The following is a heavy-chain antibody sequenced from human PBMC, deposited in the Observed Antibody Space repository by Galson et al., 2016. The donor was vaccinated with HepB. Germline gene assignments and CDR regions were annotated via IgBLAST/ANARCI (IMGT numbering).Heavy chain of an antibody. D-gene: IGHD1-14*01. CDR2: ISRSSSYI. Sequence: SLRLSCAASGFTFSDYNMNWVRQAPGKGLEWVSSISRSSSYIYYADSVKGRFTISRDNAKNSLYLQMNSLRAEDTAVYSCARELAGTTRASWSDPWGQGTLVTVSS. CDR3: ARELAGTTRASWSDP. V-gene: IGHV3-21*01. J-gene: IGHJ5*02. CDR1: GFTFSDYN.